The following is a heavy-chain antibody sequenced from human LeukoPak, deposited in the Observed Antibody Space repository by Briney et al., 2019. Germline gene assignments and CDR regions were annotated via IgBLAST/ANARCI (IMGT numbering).Heavy chain of an antibody. CDR2: IYTSGST. CDR1: GGSISSHY. J-gene: IGHJ6*02. D-gene: IGHD2-2*01. Sequence: SEALFLTCTVSGGSISSHYWSWIRQPPGKGLEWIGHIYTSGSTNYNPSLKSRVTISVDTSKNQFSLKLSSVTAADTAVYYCARVPLAPYCSSTSCYAYYYGMDVWGQGTTVTVSS. CDR3: ARVPLAPYCSSTSCYAYYYGMDV. V-gene: IGHV4-4*09.